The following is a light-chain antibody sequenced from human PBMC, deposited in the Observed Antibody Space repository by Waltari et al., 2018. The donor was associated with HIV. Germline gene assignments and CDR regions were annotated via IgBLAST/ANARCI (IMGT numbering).Light chain of an antibody. Sequence: DIQLTQSPSFLSASVGDRVTITCRASQGISSYLAWYQQKPGKAPKLLIYAASTLQSGVPSRFSGSGSGTEFTLTISSLQPEDFATYYCQQLNSYPPAYSFGQGTKLEIK. V-gene: IGKV1-9*01. J-gene: IGKJ2*03. CDR1: QGISSY. CDR2: AAS. CDR3: QQLNSYPPAYS.